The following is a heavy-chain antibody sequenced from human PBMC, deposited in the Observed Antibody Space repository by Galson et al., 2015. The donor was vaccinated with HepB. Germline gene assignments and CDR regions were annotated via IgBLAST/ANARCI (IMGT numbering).Heavy chain of an antibody. Sequence: SQRLSCAASGFTFSSYAMHWVRQAPGKGLEWVAVISYDGSNKYYADSVKGRFTISRDNSKNTLYLQMNSLRAEDTAVYYCARGGAAADYYYYGMDVWGQGTTVTVSS. CDR3: ARGGAAADYYYYGMDV. D-gene: IGHD6-13*01. J-gene: IGHJ6*02. CDR2: ISYDGSNK. V-gene: IGHV3-30*04. CDR1: GFTFSSYA.